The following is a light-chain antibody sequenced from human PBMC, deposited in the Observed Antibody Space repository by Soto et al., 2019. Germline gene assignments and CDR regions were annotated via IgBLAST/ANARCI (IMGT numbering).Light chain of an antibody. V-gene: IGKV3-11*01. CDR3: QQYDNRPWT. CDR1: QSISNY. CDR2: DAS. J-gene: IGKJ1*01. Sequence: IVFTPAAATVSFASVERGTLSCRASQSISNYLAWYQQKPGQAPRLLIYDASMRATGIPARFSGSGSGTDFTLTISSLEPEDFAVYYCQQYDNRPWTCGPGTKGDIK.